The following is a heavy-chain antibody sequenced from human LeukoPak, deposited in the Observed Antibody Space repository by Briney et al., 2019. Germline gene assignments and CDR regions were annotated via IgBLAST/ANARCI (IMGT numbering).Heavy chain of an antibody. CDR1: GFTFSSYW. D-gene: IGHD2-21*01. CDR3: TSRKSDGAFDI. J-gene: IGHJ3*02. CDR2: IGTDGSST. V-gene: IGHV3-74*01. Sequence: GGSLRLSCAASGFTFSSYWMHWVRQVPGKGLVWVSRIGTDGSSTTYADYVKGRFSISRDNAKNSLYLQMNSLRAEDTAVYYCTSRKSDGAFDIWGQGTMVTVSS.